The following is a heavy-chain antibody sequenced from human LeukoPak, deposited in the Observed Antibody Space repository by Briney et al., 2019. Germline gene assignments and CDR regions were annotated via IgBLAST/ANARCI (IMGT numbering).Heavy chain of an antibody. CDR2: ISGSGGST. V-gene: IGHV3-23*01. D-gene: IGHD4-17*01. J-gene: IGHJ4*02. CDR3: ANLARTTTNY. Sequence: GGSLRLSCAASGFTFISYAMSWVRQAPWKGLEWVSAISGSGGSTYYADSVKGRFTISRDNSKNTLYLQMNSLRAEETAVYYCANLARTTTNYWGQGTLVTVSS. CDR1: GFTFISYA.